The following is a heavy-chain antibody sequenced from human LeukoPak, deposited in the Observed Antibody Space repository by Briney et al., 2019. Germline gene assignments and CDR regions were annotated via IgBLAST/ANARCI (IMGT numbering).Heavy chain of an antibody. CDR2: IIPYDGET. Sequence: ASVKVSCKASGYTFTSYGISWVRQAPGQGLEWMGWIIPYDGETNYAQNLRNRVTLTADTSTSTVYMELRSLRSDDTAMYYCVRDYHPSGTSFEDCFDPWGQGTLVTVSS. V-gene: IGHV1-18*01. CDR1: GYTFTSYG. CDR3: VRDYHPSGTSFEDCFDP. J-gene: IGHJ5*02. D-gene: IGHD3-10*01.